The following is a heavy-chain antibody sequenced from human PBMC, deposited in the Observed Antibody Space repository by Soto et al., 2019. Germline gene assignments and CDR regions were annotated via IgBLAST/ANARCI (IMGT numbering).Heavy chain of an antibody. D-gene: IGHD2-21*01. CDR1: GFIFRNYA. CDR3: TRDVVARGEY. J-gene: IGHJ4*02. V-gene: IGHV3-23*01. CDR2: ISGSGANT. Sequence: EVQLLESGGGLVQPGGSLRLSCAASGFIFRNYALSWVRQAPGKGLEWVSLISGSGANTYYADSVKGRFTISRDNPKNLLYLQMSSLGPEDTAVYYCTRDVVARGEYWGQGTLVSLSS.